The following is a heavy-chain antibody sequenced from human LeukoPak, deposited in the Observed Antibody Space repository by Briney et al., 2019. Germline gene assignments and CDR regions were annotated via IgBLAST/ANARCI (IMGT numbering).Heavy chain of an antibody. Sequence: PGGSLRLSCAASGFTFSSYWMSWVRQAPGKGLEWVANIKQDGSEKYYVDSVKGRFTISRDNAKNSLYLQMNSLRAEDTAVYYCARESVRRISMRSKGFFDYWGRGTRVTVSS. CDR3: ARESVRRISMRSKGFFDY. CDR1: GFTFSSYW. D-gene: IGHD3-22*01. J-gene: IGHJ4*02. V-gene: IGHV3-7*01. CDR2: IKQDGSEK.